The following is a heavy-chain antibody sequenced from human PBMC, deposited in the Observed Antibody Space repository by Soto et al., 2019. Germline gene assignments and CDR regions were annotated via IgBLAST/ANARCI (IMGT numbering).Heavy chain of an antibody. Sequence: GVLRLSCAASGFTFSSYSMNWVRQAPGKGLVWVSYISTNRSTTYYADSVKGRFTISRDNAKNTLYLQMSSLRAEDTALYYCARAPVSIDFWGQGTLVTVSS. J-gene: IGHJ4*02. V-gene: IGHV3-48*04. CDR1: GFTFSSYS. CDR2: ISTNRSTT. CDR3: ARAPVSIDF.